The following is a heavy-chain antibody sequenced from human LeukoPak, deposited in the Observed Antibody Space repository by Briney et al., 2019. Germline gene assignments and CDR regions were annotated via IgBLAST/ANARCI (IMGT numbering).Heavy chain of an antibody. J-gene: IGHJ4*02. CDR2: ISYDGSNK. Sequence: GGSLRLSCAAAGFTFSSYAMHWVRQAPGKGLEWVAVISYDGSNKYYADSVKGRFTISRDNSKNTLDLQMNSLRAEDTAVYCCAKEGNYYDSSGYYRSYYFDYWGQGTLVTVSS. V-gene: IGHV3-30*18. D-gene: IGHD3-22*01. CDR1: GFTFSSYA. CDR3: AKEGNYYDSSGYYRSYYFDY.